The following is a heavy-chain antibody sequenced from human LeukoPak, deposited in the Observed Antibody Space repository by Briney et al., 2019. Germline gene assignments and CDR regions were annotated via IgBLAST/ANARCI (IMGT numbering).Heavy chain of an antibody. V-gene: IGHV1-18*01. Sequence: ASVKVSCKASGYTFTRYGISWVRQAPGQGLEWMGWISGYNGNTNYAQKLQGRVTMTTDTSTSTAYMELSSLRSEDTAVYYCARVSYGELDYWGQGTLVTVSS. CDR2: ISGYNGNT. D-gene: IGHD4-17*01. CDR3: ARVSYGELDY. CDR1: GYTFTRYG. J-gene: IGHJ4*02.